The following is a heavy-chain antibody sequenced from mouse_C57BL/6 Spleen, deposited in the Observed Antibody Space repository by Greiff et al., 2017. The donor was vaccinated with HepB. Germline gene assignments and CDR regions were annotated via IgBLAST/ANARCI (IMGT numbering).Heavy chain of an antibody. CDR1: GYAFSSSW. CDR3: ARAGSTKSAY. CDR2: IYPGDGDT. J-gene: IGHJ3*01. V-gene: IGHV1-82*01. D-gene: IGHD2-1*01. Sequence: VQLQQSGAELVKPGASVKISCKASGYAFSSSWMNWVKQRPGKGLEWIGRIYPGDGDTNYNGKFKGKATLTADKSSSTAYMQLSSLTSEDSAVYFCARAGSTKSAYWGQGTLVTVSA.